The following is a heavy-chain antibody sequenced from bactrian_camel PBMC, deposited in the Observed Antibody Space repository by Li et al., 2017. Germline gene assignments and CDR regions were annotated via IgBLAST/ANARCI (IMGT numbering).Heavy chain of an antibody. D-gene: IGHD3*01. J-gene: IGHJ4*01. Sequence: HVQLVESGGGSAAIGESLKLTCVVSGYTLSTRYCLGWFRQIPGNEREEVAGISSDGRTNYLASVSGRATISVDKAKNTLHLQLNSLESEDTGVYYCAAQSYECYSGLSWTGRYAYWGQGTQVTVS. CDR3: AAQSYECYSGLSWTGRYAY. CDR1: GYTLSTRYC. V-gene: IGHV3S53*01. CDR2: ISSDGRT.